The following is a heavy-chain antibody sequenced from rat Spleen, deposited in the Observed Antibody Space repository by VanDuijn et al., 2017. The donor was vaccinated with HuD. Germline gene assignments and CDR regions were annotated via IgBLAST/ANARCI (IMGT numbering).Heavy chain of an antibody. D-gene: IGHD3-1*01. V-gene: IGHV5S13*01. CDR3: ARHAPYFDY. CDR2: IGAGGGNT. J-gene: IGHJ2*01. CDR1: GFTFSNSG. Sequence: EVQLVESGGGLVQPGRSLKLSCAASGFTFSNSGMAWVRKTPTKGLEWVASIGAGGGNTYYPDSVKGRFPISRDNAKSTLYLQMNSLRSEDTATYYCARHAPYFDYWGQGVMVTVSS.